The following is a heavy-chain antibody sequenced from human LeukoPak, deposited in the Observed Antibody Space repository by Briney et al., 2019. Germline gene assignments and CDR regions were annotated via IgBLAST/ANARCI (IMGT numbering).Heavy chain of an antibody. CDR2: ISGSGGST. V-gene: IGHV3-23*01. D-gene: IGHD6-13*01. J-gene: IGHJ4*02. Sequence: AGGSLRLSCAASGFTFSSYAMSWVRQAPGKGLEWVSAISGSGGSTYYADSVKSRFTISRDNSKNTLYLQMNSLRAEDTAVYYCAKGSSSWYYFDYWGQGTLVTVSS. CDR1: GFTFSSYA. CDR3: AKGSSSWYYFDY.